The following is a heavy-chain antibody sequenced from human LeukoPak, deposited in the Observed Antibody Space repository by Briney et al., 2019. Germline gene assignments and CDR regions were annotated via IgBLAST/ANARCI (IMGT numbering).Heavy chain of an antibody. CDR2: ISGSGGST. CDR3: AKGGALLRFFDY. J-gene: IGHJ4*02. V-gene: IGHV3-23*01. Sequence: GGSLRLSCAASGFTFSNYGMSWVRQAPGKGLEWVSAISGSGGSTYYADSGKGRFTISRDNSKNTLYLQMNSLRAEDTAVYYCAKGGALLRFFDYWGQGTLVTVSS. D-gene: IGHD2-15*01. CDR1: GFTFSNYG.